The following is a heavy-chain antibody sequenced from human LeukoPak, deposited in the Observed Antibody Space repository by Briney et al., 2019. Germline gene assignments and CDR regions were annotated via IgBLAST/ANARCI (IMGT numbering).Heavy chain of an antibody. D-gene: IGHD3-3*01. J-gene: IGHJ5*02. CDR2: IIPIFGTA. V-gene: IGHV1-69*05. Sequence: SVKVSCKASGGTFSSYAISWVRQAPGQGLEWMGGIIPIFGTANYAQKFQGRVTITTDESTSTAYMELSSLRSEDTAVYYCARGGGLAYYDFWSGYHNWFDPWGQGTLVTVSS. CDR1: GGTFSSYA. CDR3: ARGGGLAYYDFWSGYHNWFDP.